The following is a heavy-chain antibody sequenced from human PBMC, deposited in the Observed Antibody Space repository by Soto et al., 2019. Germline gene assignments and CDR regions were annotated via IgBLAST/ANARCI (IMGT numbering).Heavy chain of an antibody. D-gene: IGHD3-10*01. V-gene: IGHV3-30*03. CDR2: SSYDGRET. CDR1: DFDFSSYG. CDR3: ARDSGWPILNFDN. Sequence: GGSLRLSCAASDFDFSSYGIHWVRQAPGKGLEWVAASSYDGRETFYADSAKGRFTVSKEMSKNTAFLQMNALRHEDTAVYFCARDSGWPILNFDNWGQGTPVTAPQ. J-gene: IGHJ4*02.